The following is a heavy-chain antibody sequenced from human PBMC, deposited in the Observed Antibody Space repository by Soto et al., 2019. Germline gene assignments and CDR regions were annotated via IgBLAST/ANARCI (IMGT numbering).Heavy chain of an antibody. D-gene: IGHD1-26*01. J-gene: IGHJ6*03. V-gene: IGHV3-53*04. CDR1: GFTVSSNY. CDR2: IYSGGST. Sequence: GGSLRLSCAASGFTVSSNYMSWVRQAPGKGLEWVSVIYSGGSTYYADSVKGRFTISRHNSKNTLYLQMNSLRAEDTAVYYCARGFQIRGPYYYYYMDVWGKGTTVTVSS. CDR3: ARGFQIRGPYYYYYMDV.